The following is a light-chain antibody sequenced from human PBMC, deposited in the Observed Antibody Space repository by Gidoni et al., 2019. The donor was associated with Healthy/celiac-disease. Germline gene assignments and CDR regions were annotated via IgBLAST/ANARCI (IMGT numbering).Light chain of an antibody. Sequence: EIVLTQSPATLSLSPGERATLPCRASQSVSSYLAWYQQKPGQAPRLLIYDASNRATGITARFSGSGSGTDFTLTISSLEPEDFAVDYCQQRSNWPYTFGQGTKLEIK. V-gene: IGKV3-11*01. CDR1: QSVSSY. CDR3: QQRSNWPYT. J-gene: IGKJ2*01. CDR2: DAS.